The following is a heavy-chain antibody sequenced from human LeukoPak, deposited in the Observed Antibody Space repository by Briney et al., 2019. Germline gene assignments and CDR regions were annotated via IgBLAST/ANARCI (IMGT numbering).Heavy chain of an antibody. V-gene: IGHV3-9*01. CDR3: AKEGTA. CDR1: GFTFDDYA. CDR2: ISWNSGSI. D-gene: IGHD1-1*01. Sequence: PGGSLRLSCAASGFTFDDYAMHWVRQAPGKGLEWVSGISWNSGSIGYADSVKGRFTISRDNAKNSLYPQMNSLRAEDTALYYCAKEGTAWGQGTLVTVSS. J-gene: IGHJ5*02.